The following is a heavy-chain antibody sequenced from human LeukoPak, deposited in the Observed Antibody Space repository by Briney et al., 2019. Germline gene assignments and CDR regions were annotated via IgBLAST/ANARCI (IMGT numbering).Heavy chain of an antibody. CDR3: ASPERPYDDDAFDI. Sequence: GESLKISCKDSGYSFTNYWIGWVRQMPGKGLEWMGIIHSADSNTKYGPSFQGQVTISADKSISTAYLQWSGLKASDTAMYYCASPERPYDDDAFDIWGQGTMVTVSS. J-gene: IGHJ3*02. V-gene: IGHV5-51*01. CDR2: IHSADSNT. CDR1: GYSFTNYW. D-gene: IGHD3-22*01.